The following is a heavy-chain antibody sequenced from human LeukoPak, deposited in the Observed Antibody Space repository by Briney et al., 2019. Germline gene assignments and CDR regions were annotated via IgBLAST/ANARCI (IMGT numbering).Heavy chain of an antibody. Sequence: SGPTLVKPSETLSLTCSVSGDSFSNYYWTWIRQPPGKGLEWIGYVYYSGSTNYNPSLKTRLHLSVDTSKNRFSLKLSSVTAADTAVYYCAREGRGALNDAFDIWGQGTMVTVS. V-gene: IGHV4-59*12. J-gene: IGHJ3*02. CDR3: AREGRGALNDAFDI. CDR2: VYYSGST. CDR1: GDSFSNYY. D-gene: IGHD1-26*01.